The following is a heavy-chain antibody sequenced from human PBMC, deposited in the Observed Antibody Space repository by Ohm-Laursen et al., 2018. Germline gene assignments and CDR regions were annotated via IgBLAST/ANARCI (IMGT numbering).Heavy chain of an antibody. J-gene: IGHJ4*02. D-gene: IGHD2-15*01. Sequence: GSLRLSCTASGFTFTSHWMHWVRQAPGKGLVWVSRVNPEGTSTTYADSVKGRFTISRDNAKDMLYLQMNGLRVEDTAVYYCARGPPFYCTGGSCYSHYFHYWGQGTRVTASS. CDR2: VNPEGTST. CDR1: GFTFTSHW. V-gene: IGHV3-74*01. CDR3: ARGPPFYCTGGSCYSHYFHY.